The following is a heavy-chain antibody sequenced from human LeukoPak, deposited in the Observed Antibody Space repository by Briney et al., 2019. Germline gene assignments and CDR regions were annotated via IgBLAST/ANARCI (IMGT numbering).Heavy chain of an antibody. CDR1: GFTFSSYG. J-gene: IGHJ4*02. CDR2: ISKDGDNK. Sequence: QPGRSLRLSCAASGFTFSSYGMHWVRQAPGKGLEWVAAISKDGDNKYYADSVKGRFTISRDNSKNTLYLQMNSLRGEDTAVYYCGRGGLTLAEATTGCYLDYWGQGTLVTVSS. CDR3: GRGGLTLAEATTGCYLDY. V-gene: IGHV3-30*03. D-gene: IGHD1-26*01.